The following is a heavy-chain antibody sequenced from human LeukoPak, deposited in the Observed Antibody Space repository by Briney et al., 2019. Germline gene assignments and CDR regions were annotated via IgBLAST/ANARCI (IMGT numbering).Heavy chain of an antibody. D-gene: IGHD5-18*01. Sequence: GGSLRLFCAASGFTFSSYAMHWVRQAPGKGLEYVSAISSNGGSTYYANSVKGRFTISRDNSKNTLYLQMNSLRAEDTAVYYCARDHGFSYGYGGDNWFDPWGQGTLVTVSS. CDR1: GFTFSSYA. CDR3: ARDHGFSYGYGGDNWFDP. J-gene: IGHJ5*02. V-gene: IGHV3-64*01. CDR2: ISSNGGST.